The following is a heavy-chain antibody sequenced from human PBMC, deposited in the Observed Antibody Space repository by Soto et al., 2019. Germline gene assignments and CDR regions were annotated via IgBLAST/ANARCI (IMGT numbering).Heavy chain of an antibody. Sequence: EVHLLESGGGLVQPGGSLRLSCAASVSTYAMSWVRQAPGKGLEWVSGISVSGGNTNYADSVKGRFTISRDNDKNTLYLQMNSLRAEDTAIYYWAKGDLFVGATIFGIDVWGQGTTVTVSS. V-gene: IGHV3-23*01. D-gene: IGHD1-26*01. CDR1: VSTYA. J-gene: IGHJ6*02. CDR2: ISVSGGNT. CDR3: AKGDLFVGATIFGIDV.